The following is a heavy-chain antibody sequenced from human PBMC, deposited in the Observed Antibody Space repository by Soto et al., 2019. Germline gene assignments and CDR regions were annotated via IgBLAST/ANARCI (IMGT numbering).Heavy chain of an antibody. D-gene: IGHD5-12*01. J-gene: IGHJ4*02. CDR1: GYTFTNYA. CDR3: ARVSGYYLPDY. Sequence: GASVKVSCKASGYTFTNYATHWVRQAPGQRLEWIGWINAGNDNTKYSQKFQGRVTITRDTSASTAYMELSSLRSEDTAVYYCARVSGYYLPDYWGQGTLVTVSS. V-gene: IGHV1-3*01. CDR2: INAGNDNT.